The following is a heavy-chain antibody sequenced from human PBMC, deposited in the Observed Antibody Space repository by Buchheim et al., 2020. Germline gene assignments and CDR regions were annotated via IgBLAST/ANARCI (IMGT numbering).Heavy chain of an antibody. CDR3: AKDWANSGMDV. Sequence: QVQLVESGGGVVQPGRSLRLSCVVSGFTFRTYGMYWVRQAPGKGLEWLAVISYDGNNKYYADSVKGRFTISRDNSKNTLYLQIHRLRADDTAGYYCAKDWANSGMDVWGQGTT. CDR1: GFTFRTYG. V-gene: IGHV3-30*18. CDR2: ISYDGNNK. D-gene: IGHD3-16*01. J-gene: IGHJ6*02.